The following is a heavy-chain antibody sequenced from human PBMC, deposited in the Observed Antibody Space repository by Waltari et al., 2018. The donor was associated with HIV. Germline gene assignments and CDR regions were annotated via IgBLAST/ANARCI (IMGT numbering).Heavy chain of an antibody. V-gene: IGHV5-51*01. CDR2: VYPGDSET. CDR3: ARPGLAYCGGDCYYHF. D-gene: IGHD2-21*02. Sequence: VQLVQSGTEVKTPGESLTLSCKDSGYRVTTYWLAWVRQRPGKGLEWMGIVYPGDSETRYSPSFEGQVTISVDKSIATAYLQWSSLKASDSAVYYCARPGLAYCGGDCYYHFWGQGTLVSVSS. CDR1: GYRVTTYW. J-gene: IGHJ4*02.